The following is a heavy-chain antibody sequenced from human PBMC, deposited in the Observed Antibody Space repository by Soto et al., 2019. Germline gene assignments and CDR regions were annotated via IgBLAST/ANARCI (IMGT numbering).Heavy chain of an antibody. CDR3: ARDRLPKYYYGSGKVSWFDP. D-gene: IGHD3-10*01. Sequence: GGSLRFSCAASGFTFSSYGMHWVRQAPGKGLEWVAVIWYDGSNKYYADSVKGRFTISRDNSKNTLYLQMNSLRAEDTAVYYCARDRLPKYYYGSGKVSWFDPWGQGTLVTVSS. CDR1: GFTFSSYG. V-gene: IGHV3-33*01. J-gene: IGHJ5*02. CDR2: IWYDGSNK.